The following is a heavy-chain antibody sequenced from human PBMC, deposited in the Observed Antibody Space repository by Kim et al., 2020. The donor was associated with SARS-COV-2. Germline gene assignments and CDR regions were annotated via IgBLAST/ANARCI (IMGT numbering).Heavy chain of an antibody. CDR2: IWYDGSNK. CDR3: ARDYGSGSYCCWFDP. V-gene: IGHV3-33*01. D-gene: IGHD3-10*01. J-gene: IGHJ5*02. Sequence: GGSLRLSCAASGFTFSSYGMHWVRQAPGKGLEWVAVIWYDGSNKYYADSVKGRFTISRDNSKNTLYLQMNSLRAEDTAVYYCARDYGSGSYCCWFDPWGQGTLVTVSS. CDR1: GFTFSSYG.